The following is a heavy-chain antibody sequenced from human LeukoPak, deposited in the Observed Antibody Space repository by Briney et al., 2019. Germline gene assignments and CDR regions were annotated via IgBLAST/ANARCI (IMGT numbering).Heavy chain of an antibody. CDR3: ARDPARFGSGCYPEN. CDR1: RFTFSTTW. CDR2: IKPDGSDK. Sequence: PGGSLRLSCAAPRFTFSTTWMSWVRQAPGKGLERVANIKPDGSDKYYVGSVEGRFTISRDNAKNSLYLQMNSLRADDTSIYYCARDPARFGSGCYPENWGPGTQVTVSS. D-gene: IGHD3-22*01. V-gene: IGHV3-7*01. J-gene: IGHJ4*02.